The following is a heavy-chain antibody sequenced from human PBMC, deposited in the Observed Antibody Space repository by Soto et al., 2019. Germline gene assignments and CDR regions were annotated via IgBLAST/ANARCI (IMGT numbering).Heavy chain of an antibody. CDR1: GGSISSSSYY. CDR3: VYDLDY. D-gene: IGHD3-22*01. V-gene: IGHV4-39*01. CDR2: IYYSGST. Sequence: SETLSLTCTVSGGSISSSSYYWGWIRQPPGKGPEWIGSIYYSGSTYYNPSLKSRVTISVDTSKNQFSLKLSSVTAADTAVYYCVYDLDYWGQGTLVTVS. J-gene: IGHJ4*02.